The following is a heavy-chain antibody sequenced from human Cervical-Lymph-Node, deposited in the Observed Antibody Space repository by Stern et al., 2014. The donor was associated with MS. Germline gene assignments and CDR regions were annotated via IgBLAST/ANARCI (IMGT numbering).Heavy chain of an antibody. J-gene: IGHJ5*02. D-gene: IGHD3-22*01. CDR2: IYYSGST. V-gene: IGHV4-31*03. CDR1: GGPISSGGYY. CDR3: ATSVRYYDSSDYGWFDP. Sequence: VQLVESGPGLVKPSQTLSLTCTVSGGPISSGGYYWSWIRQHPGKGLGWIGYIYYSGSTYYNPSLESRVTISVDTSKNQFSLKLSSVTAADTAVYYCATSVRYYDSSDYGWFDPWGQGTLVTVSS.